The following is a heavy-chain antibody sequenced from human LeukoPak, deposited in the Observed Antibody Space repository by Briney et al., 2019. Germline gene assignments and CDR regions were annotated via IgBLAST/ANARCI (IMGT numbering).Heavy chain of an antibody. D-gene: IGHD6-13*01. CDR1: GGSISSYY. J-gene: IGHJ4*02. V-gene: IGHV4-59*01. Sequence: PSETLSLTCTVSGGSISSYYWSWIRQPPGKGLEWIGYIYYSGSTNYNPSLKSRVTISVDTSKNQFSLKLSSVTAADTAVYYCAREAPPIAAAGLDYWGQGTLVTVSS. CDR2: IYYSGST. CDR3: AREAPPIAAAGLDY.